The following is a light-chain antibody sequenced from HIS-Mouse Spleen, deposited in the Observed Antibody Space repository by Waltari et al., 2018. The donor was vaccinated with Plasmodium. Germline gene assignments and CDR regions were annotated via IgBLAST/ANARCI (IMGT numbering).Light chain of an antibody. CDR1: QSVSSN. CDR3: QQYNNWPAWT. J-gene: IGKJ1*01. Sequence: EIVMTQSPATLSVSPGERATLSCRASQSVSSNLAWDQQKPGQAPRLLIYGASTRATGIPARFRGSGSGTEFTLTISSLQSEDFAVYYCQQYNNWPAWTFGQGTKVEIK. V-gene: IGKV3-15*01. CDR2: GAS.